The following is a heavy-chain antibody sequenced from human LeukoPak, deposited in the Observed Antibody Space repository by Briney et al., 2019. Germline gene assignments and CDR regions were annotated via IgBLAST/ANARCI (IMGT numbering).Heavy chain of an antibody. CDR1: GFTFGDHA. Sequence: GGSLRLSCTASGFTFGDHAMSWVRQAPGKGLEWVGFIRSKTYGKTTEYAASVKGRFTISRDDSKNIAYLQMNSLKTEDTAIYYCTRFVPYLDYWGQGTLATVSS. CDR3: TRFVPYLDY. J-gene: IGHJ4*02. D-gene: IGHD3-16*01. V-gene: IGHV3-49*04. CDR2: IRSKTYGKTT.